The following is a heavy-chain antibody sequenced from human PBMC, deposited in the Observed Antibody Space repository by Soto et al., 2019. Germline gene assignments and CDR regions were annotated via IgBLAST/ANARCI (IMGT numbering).Heavy chain of an antibody. D-gene: IGHD5-12*01. J-gene: IGHJ4*02. V-gene: IGHV4-34*01. Sequence: QVQLQQWGAGLLKPSETLSLTCAVYGGSFSGYYWSWIRQPPGKGLEWIGEINHSGSTNYNPSLKSRVTISVDTSKNQVSLKLSSVTAADTAVYYCARGGWLRLPEYWGQGTLVTVSA. CDR1: GGSFSGYY. CDR3: ARGGWLRLPEY. CDR2: INHSGST.